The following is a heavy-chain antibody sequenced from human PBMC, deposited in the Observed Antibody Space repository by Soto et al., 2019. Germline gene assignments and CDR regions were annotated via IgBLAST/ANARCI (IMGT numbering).Heavy chain of an antibody. V-gene: IGHV4-31*03. CDR1: GGTFPSGGYY. CDR3: ARGDSQVSSVFDY. Sequence: SETLSLTSTASGGTFPSGGYYWSWVRQEPGKGLEWIGYIYYNGDTSYNPSLRSRVTISADTSKTQFSLNLSSVTSADTAVYYCARGDSQVSSVFDYWGQGMLVTVSS. CDR2: IYYNGDT. D-gene: IGHD3-16*01. J-gene: IGHJ4*02.